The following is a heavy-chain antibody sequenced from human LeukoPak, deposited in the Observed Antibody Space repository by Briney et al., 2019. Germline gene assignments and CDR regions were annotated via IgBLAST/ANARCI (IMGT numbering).Heavy chain of an antibody. CDR2: IIPIFGTA. V-gene: IGHV1-69*13. CDR1: GGTFSSYA. Sequence: SVTVSFKASGGTFSSYAISWVRQAPGQGLEWMGGIIPIFGTANYAQKFQGRVTITADESTSTAYMELSSLRSEDTAVYYCAREIVVVPAAQSGEFDYWGQGTLVSVSS. CDR3: AREIVVVPAAQSGEFDY. J-gene: IGHJ4*02. D-gene: IGHD2-2*01.